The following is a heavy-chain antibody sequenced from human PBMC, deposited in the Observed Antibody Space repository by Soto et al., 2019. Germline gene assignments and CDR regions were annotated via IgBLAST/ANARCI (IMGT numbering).Heavy chain of an antibody. CDR3: ARAPYCSGGSCYYENWFDP. CDR2: TYYRSKWYN. J-gene: IGHJ5*02. D-gene: IGHD2-15*01. V-gene: IGHV6-1*01. Sequence: SQTLSLTCAISGDSVSSNSAAWNWIRQSPSRGLEWLGRTYYRSKWYNDYAVSAKSRITINPDTSKNQFSLQLNSVTPEDTAVYYCARAPYCSGGSCYYENWFDPWGQGTLVTVSS. CDR1: GDSVSSNSAA.